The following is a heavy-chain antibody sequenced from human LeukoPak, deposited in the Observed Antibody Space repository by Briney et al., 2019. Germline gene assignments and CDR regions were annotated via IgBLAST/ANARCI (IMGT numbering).Heavy chain of an antibody. D-gene: IGHD5-24*01. CDR2: FDPEDGET. V-gene: IGHV1-24*01. CDR1: GYTLTELS. Sequence: ASVKVSCKVSGYTLTELSMHWVRQAPGKGLEWMGGFDPEDGETIYAQKFQGRVTMTEDTSTDTAYMELSSLRSEDTAVYYCATGYKEVPTRREYYFDYWGQGTLVTVSS. J-gene: IGHJ4*02. CDR3: ATGYKEVPTRREYYFDY.